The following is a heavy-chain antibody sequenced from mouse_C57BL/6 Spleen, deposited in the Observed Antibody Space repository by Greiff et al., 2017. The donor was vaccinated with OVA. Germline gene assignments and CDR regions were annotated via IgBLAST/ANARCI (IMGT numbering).Heavy chain of an antibody. J-gene: IGHJ4*01. Sequence: VQLQESGAELVRPGASVKLSCKASGYTFPDYYINWVKQRPGQGLEWIARIYPGSGNTYYNEKFKGKATLTAEKSSSTAYMQLSSLTSEDSAVYFCAREDSSSGYYAMDYWGQGTSVTVSS. D-gene: IGHD3-2*02. CDR3: AREDSSSGYYAMDY. CDR1: GYTFPDYY. V-gene: IGHV1-76*01. CDR2: IYPGSGNT.